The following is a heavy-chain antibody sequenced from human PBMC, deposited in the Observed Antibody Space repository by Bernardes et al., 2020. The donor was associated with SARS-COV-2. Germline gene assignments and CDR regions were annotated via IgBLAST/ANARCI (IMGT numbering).Heavy chain of an antibody. V-gene: IGHV3-33*01. J-gene: IGHJ4*02. D-gene: IGHD1-7*01. CDR2: IWADGSNK. CDR3: ARDEERELLQLEY. CDR1: GFTFGSHG. Sequence: GGSLRLSCVASGFTFGSHGMHWVRQAPGKGLEWVSTIWADGSNKYYVDAVKGRFTISRDNSKNTLYLQMNSLRDEDTAMYYCARDEERELLQLEYWGQGTLVTVSS.